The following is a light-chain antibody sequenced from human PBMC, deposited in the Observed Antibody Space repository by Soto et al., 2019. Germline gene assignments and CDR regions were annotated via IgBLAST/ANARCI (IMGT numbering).Light chain of an antibody. V-gene: IGLV2-8*01. CDR1: SSDVGGYNY. Sequence: QSALTQPPSASGSPGQSVTISCTGTSSDVGGYNYVSWYQQHPGKAPKLMIYEVSKRPSGVPDRFSGSKSGNTASLTVSGXQXXXXXDYYCSSYAGSNNLVFGGGTKLTVL. J-gene: IGLJ3*02. CDR2: EVS. CDR3: SSYAGSNNLV.